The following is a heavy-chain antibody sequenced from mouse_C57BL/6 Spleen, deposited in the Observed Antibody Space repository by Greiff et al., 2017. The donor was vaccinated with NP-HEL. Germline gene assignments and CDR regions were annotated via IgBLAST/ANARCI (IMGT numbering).Heavy chain of an antibody. J-gene: IGHJ4*01. Sequence: EVKVEESGGGLVQPGGSLKLSCAASGFTFSDYYMYWVRQTPEKRLEWVAYISNGGGSTYYPDTVKGRFTISRDNAKNTLYLQMSRLKSEDTAMYYCARREYYYGSSHYYAMDYWGQGTSVTVSS. CDR1: GFTFSDYY. CDR2: ISNGGGST. V-gene: IGHV5-12*01. D-gene: IGHD1-1*01. CDR3: ARREYYYGSSHYYAMDY.